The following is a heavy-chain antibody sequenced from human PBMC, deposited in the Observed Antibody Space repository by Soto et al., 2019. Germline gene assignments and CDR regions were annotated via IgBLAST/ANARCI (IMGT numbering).Heavy chain of an antibody. V-gene: IGHV4-31*11. CDR2: NYYSGIT. J-gene: IGHJ6*02. CDR1: GGSVSSGGHY. CDR3: ARGSSIAGLYYGMDV. D-gene: IGHD6-6*01. Sequence: TLSLTCAVSGGSVSSGGHYWTWIRQHPGKGLEWIGYNYYSGITYYNPSLKSRVTISLDTSKNQFSLKLSSVTAADTAVYYCARGSSIAGLYYGMDVWGQGTTVTSP.